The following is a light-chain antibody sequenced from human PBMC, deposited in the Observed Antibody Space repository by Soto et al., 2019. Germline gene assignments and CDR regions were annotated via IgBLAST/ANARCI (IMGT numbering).Light chain of an antibody. V-gene: IGKV3-20*01. CDR1: QSVSSY. CDR3: QQYGSSPLTWT. J-gene: IGKJ1*01. CDR2: DAS. Sequence: EIVLTQSPATLSLSPGERATLSCRASQSVSSYLAWYQQKPGQAPRLLIYDASNRATGIPARFSGSGSGTDFTLTISRLEPEDFAVYYCQQYGSSPLTWTFGQGTKVDIK.